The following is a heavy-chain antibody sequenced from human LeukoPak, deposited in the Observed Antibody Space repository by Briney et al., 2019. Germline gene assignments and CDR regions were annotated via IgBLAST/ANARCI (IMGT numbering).Heavy chain of an antibody. V-gene: IGHV3-23*01. CDR3: AKAYCSSTTCYRSFDD. D-gene: IGHD2-2*01. J-gene: IGHJ4*02. CDR2: ISGSGDNT. Sequence: GGSLRLSCAASGFTFGSYAMSWVRQAPGRGLEWVSAISGSGDNTYYADSVKGRFTISRDNSKNTLSLQMNGLRAEDTAVYYCAKAYCSSTTCYRSFDDWGQGTLVTVSS. CDR1: GFTFGSYA.